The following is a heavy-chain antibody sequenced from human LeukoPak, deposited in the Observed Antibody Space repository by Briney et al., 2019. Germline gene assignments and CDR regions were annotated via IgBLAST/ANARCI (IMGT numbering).Heavy chain of an antibody. CDR2: TYPGDSDT. CDR1: GYSFTSYW. CDR3: ARRDITMVRGVINNAFDI. V-gene: IGHV5-51*01. Sequence: GESLKISCKGPGYSFTSYWIGWVRQMPGKGLEWMGITYPGDSDTRYSPSFQGQVTISADKSISTAYLQWSSLKASDTAMYYCARRDITMVRGVINNAFDIWGQGTMVTVSS. D-gene: IGHD3-10*01. J-gene: IGHJ3*02.